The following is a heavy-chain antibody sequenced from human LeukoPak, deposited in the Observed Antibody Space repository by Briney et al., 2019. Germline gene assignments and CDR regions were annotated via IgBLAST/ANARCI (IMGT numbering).Heavy chain of an antibody. CDR3: ARAFVYYGDLGGFDY. V-gene: IGHV4-30-2*01. Sequence: SETLSLTCADAGGSISSGGYSWSWIRQPPGKGLEWIGYIYHSGSTYYNPSLKSRVTISVDRSKNQFSLKLSSVTAADTAVYYCARAFVYYGDLGGFDYWGQGTLVTVSS. J-gene: IGHJ4*02. D-gene: IGHD4-17*01. CDR1: GGSISSGGYS. CDR2: IYHSGST.